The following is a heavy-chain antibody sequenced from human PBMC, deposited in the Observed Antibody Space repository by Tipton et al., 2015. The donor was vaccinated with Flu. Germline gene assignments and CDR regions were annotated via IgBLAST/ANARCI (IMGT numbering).Heavy chain of an antibody. CDR1: GFTFSSYE. J-gene: IGHJ6*02. D-gene: IGHD2-15*01. Sequence: GSLRLSCAASGFTFSSYEMNWVRQAPGKGLEWVSYISSSGSTIYYADSVKGRFIISRDNAKNSLYLQMNSLRAEDTAVYYCARDREPCSGGSCSPHYGMDVWGQGTTVTVSS. V-gene: IGHV3-48*03. CDR3: ARDREPCSGGSCSPHYGMDV. CDR2: ISSSGSTI.